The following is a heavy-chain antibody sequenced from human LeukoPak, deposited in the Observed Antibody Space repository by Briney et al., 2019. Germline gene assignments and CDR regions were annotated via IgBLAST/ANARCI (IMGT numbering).Heavy chain of an antibody. CDR1: GGTFSSYA. V-gene: IGHV1-69*13. J-gene: IGHJ5*02. Sequence: ASVKVSCKASGGTFSSYAISWVRQAPGQGLEWMGGIIPIFGTANYAQKSQGRVTITADESTSTAYMELSSLRSEDTAVYYCARDGDTAMAVNWFDPWGQGTLVTVSS. CDR2: IIPIFGTA. D-gene: IGHD5-18*01. CDR3: ARDGDTAMAVNWFDP.